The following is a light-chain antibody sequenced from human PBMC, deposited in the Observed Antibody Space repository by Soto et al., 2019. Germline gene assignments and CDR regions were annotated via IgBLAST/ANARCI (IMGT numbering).Light chain of an antibody. CDR1: QSVSSSY. V-gene: IGKV3-20*01. Sequence: EIVLTQSPGTLSLSPCERATLSFRASQSVSSSYLAWYQQKPGQAPRLLIYGASSRATGIPDRFSSSGSGTDFTLTISRLEPEDFAVYYCQQYGSSPTFGQGTKVDIK. J-gene: IGKJ1*01. CDR2: GAS. CDR3: QQYGSSPT.